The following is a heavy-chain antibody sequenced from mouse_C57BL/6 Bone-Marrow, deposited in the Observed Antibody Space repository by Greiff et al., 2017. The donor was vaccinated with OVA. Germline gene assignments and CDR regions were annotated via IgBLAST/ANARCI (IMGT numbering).Heavy chain of an antibody. Sequence: QVQLQQPGAELVKPGASVTLSCKASGYTFTSYWMHWVKQRPGQGLEWIVMIHPNSGSTNYNAQFKSKATLTLDKSSSPAYMQLMSLTSEDSAVYYCARGLLKGDYWGQGTTLTVSS. CDR3: ARGLLKGDY. CDR2: IHPNSGST. D-gene: IGHD2-14*01. V-gene: IGHV1-64*01. CDR1: GYTFTSYW. J-gene: IGHJ2*01.